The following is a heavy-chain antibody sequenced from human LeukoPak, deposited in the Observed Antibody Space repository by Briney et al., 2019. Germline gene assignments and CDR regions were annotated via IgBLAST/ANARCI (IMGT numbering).Heavy chain of an antibody. Sequence: ASVKVSCKASGYTFTSYGISWVRQAPGQGLEWMGWISAYNGNTNYAQKLQGRVTMTTDTSTSTAYMELRSLRSEDTAVYYCASPRDSSGYYYYYYMDVWGKGTTVTVSS. CDR1: GYTFTSYG. CDR2: ISAYNGNT. D-gene: IGHD3-22*01. V-gene: IGHV1-18*01. J-gene: IGHJ6*03. CDR3: ASPRDSSGYYYYYYMDV.